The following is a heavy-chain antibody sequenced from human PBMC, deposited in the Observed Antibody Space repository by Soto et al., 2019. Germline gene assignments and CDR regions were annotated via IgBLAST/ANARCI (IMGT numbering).Heavy chain of an antibody. J-gene: IGHJ6*03. V-gene: IGHV1-46*03. CDR2: INPSGGST. Sequence: QVQLVQSGAEVKKPGASVTVSCKASGYTFTSYYIHWVRQAPGPGLEWMGIINPSGGSTSYAQKFQGRVTMTRDTSTSTVYMEVSGLRSADTAVYYCARDQEPSTLYYDYYYMDVWGKGTTVTVSS. CDR3: ARDQEPSTLYYDYYYMDV. CDR1: GYTFTSYY.